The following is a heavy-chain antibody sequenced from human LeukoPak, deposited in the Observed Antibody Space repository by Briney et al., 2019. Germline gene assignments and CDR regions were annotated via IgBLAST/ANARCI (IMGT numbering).Heavy chain of an antibody. V-gene: IGHV4-39*01. Sequence: SGTLSLTCTVSGGSISSSTYYWGWIRQPPGKGLEWIGSIYYSGITDYNPSLKSRVSISVDTSKNQFSLKLSSVTAADTAIYYCARHDGNYFDSWGQGTLVTVSS. J-gene: IGHJ4*02. CDR3: ARHDGNYFDS. CDR2: IYYSGIT. D-gene: IGHD1-26*01. CDR1: GGSISSSTYY.